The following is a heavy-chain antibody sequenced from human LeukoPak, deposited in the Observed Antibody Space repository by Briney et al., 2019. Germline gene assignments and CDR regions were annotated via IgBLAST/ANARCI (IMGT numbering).Heavy chain of an antibody. CDR3: ARGSRSSGPTSGAFDI. V-gene: IGHV1-69*01. J-gene: IGHJ3*02. D-gene: IGHD6-19*01. Sequence: IPIFGTANYAQKFQGRVTITADESTSTAYMELSSLRSEDTAVYYCARGSRSSGPTSGAFDIWGQGTMVTVSS. CDR2: IPIFGTA.